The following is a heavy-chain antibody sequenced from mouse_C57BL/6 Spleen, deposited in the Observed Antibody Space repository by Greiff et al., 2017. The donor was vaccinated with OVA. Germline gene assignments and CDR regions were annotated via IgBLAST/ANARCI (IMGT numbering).Heavy chain of an antibody. Sequence: EVKLVESGGGLVKPGGSLKLSCAASGFTFSSYTMSWVRQPPEKRLEWVATISGGGGNTYYPDSVKGRFTISRDNAKNTLYLQMSSLRSEDTALYYCARLSDYGSRYYYAMDDWGQGTSVTVSS. V-gene: IGHV5-9*01. CDR1: GFTFSSYT. J-gene: IGHJ4*01. CDR3: ARLSDYGSRYYYAMDD. D-gene: IGHD1-1*01. CDR2: ISGGGGNT.